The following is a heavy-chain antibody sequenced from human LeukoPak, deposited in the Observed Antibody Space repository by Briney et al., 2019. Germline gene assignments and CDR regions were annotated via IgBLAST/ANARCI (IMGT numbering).Heavy chain of an antibody. D-gene: IGHD4-17*01. Sequence: GGSLRLSCAASGFTFISYWMHWVRQAPGKGLVWVSRINSDGSTTSYAASVKGRFTISRDTAKNTLYLQMNSLRAEDTAIYYCAKDRHIDGAPLFDYWARESWSPSPQ. CDR3: AKDRHIDGAPLFDY. CDR2: INSDGSTT. V-gene: IGHV3-74*01. J-gene: IGHJ4*02. CDR1: GFTFISYW.